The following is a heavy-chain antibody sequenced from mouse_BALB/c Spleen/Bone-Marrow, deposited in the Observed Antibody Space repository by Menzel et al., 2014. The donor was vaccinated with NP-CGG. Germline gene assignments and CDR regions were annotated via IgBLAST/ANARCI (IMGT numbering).Heavy chain of an antibody. Sequence: QVQLQQSGAELVRPGTSVKVSCKASGYAFTNYLIEWVKQRPGQGLEWIGVINPGSGGTNYNEKFKGMATLTADKSSSTAYMQLSSLTSDDSAVYFCARWDYAMDYWGQGTSVTVSS. CDR1: GYAFTNYL. V-gene: IGHV1-54*01. J-gene: IGHJ4*01. CDR2: INPGSGGT. CDR3: ARWDYAMDY.